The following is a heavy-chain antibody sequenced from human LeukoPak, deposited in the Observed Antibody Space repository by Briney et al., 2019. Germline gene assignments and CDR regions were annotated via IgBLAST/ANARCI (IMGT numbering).Heavy chain of an antibody. CDR3: ARVAQVFGVSYFDY. CDR2: ISGSGGST. J-gene: IGHJ4*02. V-gene: IGHV3-23*01. D-gene: IGHD3-3*01. CDR1: GFTFSSYA. Sequence: PGGSLRLSCAASGFTFSSYAMSWVRQAPGKGLEWGSGISGSGGSTSYAQKFQGRVTMTRDTSTSTVYMELSSLRSEDTAVYYCARVAQVFGVSYFDYWGQGTLVTVSS.